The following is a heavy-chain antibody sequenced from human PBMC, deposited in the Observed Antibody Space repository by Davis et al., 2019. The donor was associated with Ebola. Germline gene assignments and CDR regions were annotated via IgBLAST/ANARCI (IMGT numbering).Heavy chain of an antibody. V-gene: IGHV6-1*01. CDR2: TYYTSKWYS. CDR1: GDSVSSGG. Sequence: PSETLSLTCAISGDSVSSGGWNWIRQSPSRGLEWLGRTYYTSKWYSDYAVSMKSRITVNPDTSKNQFSLQLSSVTPEDTAVYYCARGWLRSGFDYWGQGTLVTVSS. D-gene: IGHD5-12*01. J-gene: IGHJ4*02. CDR3: ARGWLRSGFDY.